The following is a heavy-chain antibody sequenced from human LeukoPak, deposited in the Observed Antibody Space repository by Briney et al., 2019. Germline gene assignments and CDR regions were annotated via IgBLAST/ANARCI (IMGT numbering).Heavy chain of an antibody. CDR2: IYSGGST. D-gene: IGHD1-26*01. J-gene: IGHJ4*02. Sequence: GGSLRLSCAASGFTVSSNYMSWVRQAPGKGLEWVSVIYSGGSTYYADSVKGRFTISRDNSKNTLYLQMNSLGAEDTAVYYCARAASGGGSYHREPYYFDYWGQGTLVTVSS. V-gene: IGHV3-66*01. CDR3: ARAASGGGSYHREPYYFDY. CDR1: GFTVSSNY.